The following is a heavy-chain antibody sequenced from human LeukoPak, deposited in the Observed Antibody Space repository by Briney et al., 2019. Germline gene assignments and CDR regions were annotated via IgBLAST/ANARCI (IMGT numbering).Heavy chain of an antibody. CDR2: ISGNGFGT. Sequence: GGSLRLSCAASGFTFSSYAMSWVRQAPGKGLEWVSSISGNGFGTYYADSVKGRFTISRDNSKNTVYLQMNSLRDDDTAVYYCAKGGSYCYDSSGYYTIWEQGTLVTVSS. CDR1: GFTFSSYA. V-gene: IGHV3-23*01. D-gene: IGHD3-22*01. CDR3: AKGGSYCYDSSGYYTI. J-gene: IGHJ4*02.